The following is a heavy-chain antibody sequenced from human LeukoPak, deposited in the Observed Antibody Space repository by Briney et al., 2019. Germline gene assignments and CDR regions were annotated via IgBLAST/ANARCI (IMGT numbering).Heavy chain of an antibody. CDR1: GYSFTSYW. J-gene: IGHJ3*02. CDR2: IDPSDSYT. CDR3: AGKLWFGELSLNDAFDI. Sequence: GESLKISCKGSGYSFTSYWISWVRQMPGKGLEWMGRIDPSDSYTNYSPSFQGHVTISADKSISTAYLQWSSLKASDTAMYYCAGKLWFGELSLNDAFDIWGQGTMVTVSS. V-gene: IGHV5-10-1*01. D-gene: IGHD3-10*01.